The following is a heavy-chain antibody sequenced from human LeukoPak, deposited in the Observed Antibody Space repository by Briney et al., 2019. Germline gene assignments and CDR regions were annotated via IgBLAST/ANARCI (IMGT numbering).Heavy chain of an antibody. CDR1: GLTVSSKY. D-gene: IGHD5-24*01. Sequence: PGGSLRLSCAASGLTVSSKYMTCVRQAPGKGLEWVSVIYSGGSTYYADSVKGRFTISRDNSKNTVYLQMNSLRAEDTAVYYCAREVEMATTLSFDYWGQGTLVTVSS. CDR3: AREVEMATTLSFDY. CDR2: IYSGGST. V-gene: IGHV3-53*01. J-gene: IGHJ4*02.